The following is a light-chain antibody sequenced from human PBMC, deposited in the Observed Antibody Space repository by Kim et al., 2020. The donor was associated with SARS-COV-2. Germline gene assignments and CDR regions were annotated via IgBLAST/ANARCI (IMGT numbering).Light chain of an antibody. J-gene: IGLJ2*01. V-gene: IGLV2-14*03. CDR1: ITDIGGYKY. CDR3: SAYTSGTTLII. Sequence: QSALTQPASVSGSPGQSITISCTGTITDIGGYKYVSWYQQHPGKAPKLIIFDVIYRPSGVSNRFSGSKSGNTASLTISGLQSGDEADYFCSAYTSGTTLIIFGGGTQLTVL. CDR2: DVI.